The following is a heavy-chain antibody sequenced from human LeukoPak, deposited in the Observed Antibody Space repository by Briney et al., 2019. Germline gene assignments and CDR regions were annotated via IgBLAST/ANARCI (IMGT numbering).Heavy chain of an antibody. CDR3: ARDLTGYYYYYYMDV. J-gene: IGHJ6*03. D-gene: IGHD4/OR15-4a*01. CDR1: GFTFSNYW. CDR2: INSDGSST. V-gene: IGHV3-74*01. Sequence: GGSLRLSCAASGFTFSNYWMHWVRQAPGKGLVWVSRINSDGSSTSYADSVKGRFTISRDNAKNTLYLQMNSLRAEDTAVYYCARDLTGYYYYYYMDVWGKGTTVTVSS.